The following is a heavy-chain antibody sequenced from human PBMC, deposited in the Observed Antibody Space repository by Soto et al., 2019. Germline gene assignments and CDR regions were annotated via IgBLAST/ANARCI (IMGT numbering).Heavy chain of an antibody. V-gene: IGHV1-18*01. CDR2: ISAYNGNT. J-gene: IGHJ6*03. CDR3: ARETPADYYYYYMDV. Sequence: QVQLVQSGAEVKKPGASVKVSCKASGYTFSSYGISWVRQAPGQGLEWMGWISAYNGNTNYAQKLQGRVIMTTDTSTSTAYMELRSLRSADTAVYYCARETPADYYYYYMDVWGKGTTVTVSS. CDR1: GYTFSSYG.